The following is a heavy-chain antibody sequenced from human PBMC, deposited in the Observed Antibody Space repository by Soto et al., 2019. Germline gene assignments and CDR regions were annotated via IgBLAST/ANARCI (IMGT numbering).Heavy chain of an antibody. J-gene: IGHJ4*02. CDR1: GGSMSSYY. CDR3: ARADPDASVGY. CDR2: ISYSGST. Sequence: SETLSLTCTVSGGSMSSYYWTWLRQSPGRGLEWIGYISYSGSTYYNPSPKSRVTISADTSKNQFSLRMNSMIAADTAVYYCARADPDASVGYWGQGTLVTVSS. D-gene: IGHD2-15*01. V-gene: IGHV4-59*01.